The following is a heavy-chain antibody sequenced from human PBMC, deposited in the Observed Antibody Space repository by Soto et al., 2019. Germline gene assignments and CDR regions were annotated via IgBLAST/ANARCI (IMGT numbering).Heavy chain of an antibody. CDR2: ISSTTNYI. CDR1: GFTFTRYS. Sequence: LRLSCAASGFTFTRYSMNWVRQAPGKGLEWVSSISSTTNYIYYGDSMKGRFTISRDNAKNSLYLELNSLRAEDTAVYYCARESEDLTSNFDYWGQGTLVTVSS. V-gene: IGHV3-21*06. CDR3: ARESEDLTSNFDY. J-gene: IGHJ4*02.